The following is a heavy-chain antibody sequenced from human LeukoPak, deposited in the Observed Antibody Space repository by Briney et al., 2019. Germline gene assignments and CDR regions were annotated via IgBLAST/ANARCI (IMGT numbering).Heavy chain of an antibody. Sequence: PGGSLRLSCAASGFTFSKYWMLWVRQAPGKGLGGVSRINTDGTVTTYADSVKGRFTLSRDNADNTMFLQMNSVRDEDTAVYYCATKQWLAPPPDSWGQGTPVTVSS. CDR3: ATKQWLAPPPDS. CDR1: GFTFSKYW. D-gene: IGHD6-19*01. CDR2: INTDGTVT. V-gene: IGHV3-74*01. J-gene: IGHJ4*02.